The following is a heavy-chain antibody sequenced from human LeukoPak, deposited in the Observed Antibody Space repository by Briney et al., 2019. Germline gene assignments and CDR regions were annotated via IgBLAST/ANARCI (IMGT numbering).Heavy chain of an antibody. D-gene: IGHD5-12*01. V-gene: IGHV3-33*06. CDR3: AKEQGGGYDA. CDR2: IWYDGSNE. J-gene: IGHJ5*02. Sequence: GRSLRLSCAASGFTFSSYGMHWVRQAPGKGLEWVAVIWYDGSNEYYADSVKGRFTISRDNSKNTLYLQMNSLRTDDTAVYYCAKEQGGGYDAWGQGTLVTVSS. CDR1: GFTFSSYG.